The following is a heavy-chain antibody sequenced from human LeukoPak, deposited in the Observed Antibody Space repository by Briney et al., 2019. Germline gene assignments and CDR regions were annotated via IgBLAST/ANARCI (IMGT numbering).Heavy chain of an antibody. D-gene: IGHD1-1*01. Sequence: PGGSLRLSCAASGFTFGNYAMHWVRQAPGKGLEWVSGINWNSDRVTYADSVKGGFTISRDNAKNSLYLQLSSLRVEDTAVYYCSKGAGYEQESRLEYWGQGALVTVSS. CDR2: INWNSDRV. CDR3: SKGAGYEQESRLEY. CDR1: GFTFGNYA. J-gene: IGHJ4*02. V-gene: IGHV3-9*01.